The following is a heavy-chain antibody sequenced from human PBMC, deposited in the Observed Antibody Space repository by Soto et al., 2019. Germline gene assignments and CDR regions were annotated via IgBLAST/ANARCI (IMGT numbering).Heavy chain of an antibody. V-gene: IGHV3-53*01. CDR2: IYRGGGT. D-gene: IGHD5-18*01. J-gene: IGHJ3*02. CDR3: ARRDDSETFDI. Sequence: EVQLVESGGGLIQPGGSLRLICAASGLSVTANYMTWVRQAPGKGLEWLSIIYRGGGTYYADSLKGRAIISRDGSRNMVFLQMNSLPAEDAGVYYCARRDDSETFDIWGRGTAVNVYS. CDR1: GLSVTANY.